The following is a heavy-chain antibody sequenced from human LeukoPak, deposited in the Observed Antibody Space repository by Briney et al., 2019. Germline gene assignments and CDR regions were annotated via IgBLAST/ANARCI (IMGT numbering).Heavy chain of an antibody. D-gene: IGHD6-13*01. Sequence: PGGSLRLSCAASGFTFSSYWMHWVRQAPGKGLVWVSRINSDGSSTSYADSVKGRFTISRDNAKNTLYLQMNSLRAEDTAVYYCARADAFLAFGSWTSQTFDYWGQGTLVTVSS. CDR1: GFTFSSYW. CDR3: ARADAFLAFGSWTSQTFDY. J-gene: IGHJ4*02. CDR2: INSDGSST. V-gene: IGHV3-74*01.